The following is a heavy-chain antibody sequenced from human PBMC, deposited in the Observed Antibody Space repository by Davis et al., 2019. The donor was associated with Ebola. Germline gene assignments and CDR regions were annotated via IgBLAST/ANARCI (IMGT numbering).Heavy chain of an antibody. V-gene: IGHV3-11*01. CDR2: ISSSGSTI. D-gene: IGHD2/OR15-2a*01. CDR1: GFTFSDYY. J-gene: IGHJ4*02. CDR3: ARDDFLLVGILGY. Sequence: GESLKISCAASGFTFSDYYMSWIRQAPGKGLEWVSCISSSGSTIYYADSVKGRFTISRDNAKNSLYLQMNSLRAEDTAVYYCARDDFLLVGILGYWGQGTLVTVSS.